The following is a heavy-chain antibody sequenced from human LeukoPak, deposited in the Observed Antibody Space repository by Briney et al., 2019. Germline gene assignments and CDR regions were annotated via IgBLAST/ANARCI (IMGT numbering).Heavy chain of an antibody. J-gene: IGHJ4*02. CDR3: ATYRQVLLPFES. Sequence: GGSLRLSCAASGFTFSSYAMSWVRQPPGKGLEWVSSIFPSGGEIHYADSVRGRFTISRDNSKSILSLQMNSLRAEDTAIYYCATYRQVLLPFESWGQGTLVTVSS. D-gene: IGHD5-18*01. CDR2: IFPSGGEI. CDR1: GFTFSSYA. V-gene: IGHV3-23*01.